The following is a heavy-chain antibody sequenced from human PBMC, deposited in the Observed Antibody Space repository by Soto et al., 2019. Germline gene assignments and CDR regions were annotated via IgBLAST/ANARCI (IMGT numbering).Heavy chain of an antibody. V-gene: IGHV4-59*01. CDR3: ARDRSRIAVAGTENWFDP. D-gene: IGHD6-19*01. CDR2: IYYSGST. CDR1: GGSISSYY. J-gene: IGHJ5*02. Sequence: LTCTVSGGSISSYYWSWIRQPPGKGLEWIGYIYYSGSTKYNPCLKSRVTISVGTSKNQFSLKLSSVTAADTAVYYCARDRSRIAVAGTENWFDPWGQGTLVTVSS.